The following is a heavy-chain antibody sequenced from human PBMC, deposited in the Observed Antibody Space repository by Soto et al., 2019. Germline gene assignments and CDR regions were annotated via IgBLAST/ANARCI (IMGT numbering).Heavy chain of an antibody. Sequence: GGSLRLSCAAPGFTFSSYGMHWVRQAPGKGLEWVAVIWYDGSNKYYADSVKGRFTVSRDNSKNTLYLQMNSLRAEDTAVYYCAKAAGMFPRYMDVWGKGTTVTVSS. V-gene: IGHV3-33*06. CDR2: IWYDGSNK. CDR3: AKAAGMFPRYMDV. J-gene: IGHJ6*03. CDR1: GFTFSSYG. D-gene: IGHD3-10*02.